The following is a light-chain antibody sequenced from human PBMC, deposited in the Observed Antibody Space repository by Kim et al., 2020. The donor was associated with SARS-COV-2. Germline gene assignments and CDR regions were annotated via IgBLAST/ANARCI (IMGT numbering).Light chain of an antibody. V-gene: IGLV3-19*01. J-gene: IGLJ2*01. CDR2: GKN. Sequence: SVAFGQTVRITWQGDSLRNYYASWYQQKPGQAPVLVFYGKNNRPSGIPERFSGSSSRNTASLTITGTQAEDEGDYYCNSRDSSGVVFGGGTRVTVL. CDR3: NSRDSSGVV. CDR1: SLRNYY.